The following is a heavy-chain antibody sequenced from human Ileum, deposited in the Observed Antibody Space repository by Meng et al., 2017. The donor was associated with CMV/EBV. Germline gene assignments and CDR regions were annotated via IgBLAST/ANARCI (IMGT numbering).Heavy chain of an antibody. J-gene: IGHJ6*02. Sequence: GESLKISCAASGFTFSSYWMSWVRQAPGKGLEWVANIKQDGSEKYYVDSVKGRFTISKDSAKNSVYLQMNNLRAEDTGVYYCARAPLTYFYDRSGSDDDVWGQGTTVTVSS. CDR3: ARAPLTYFYDRSGSDDDV. CDR1: GFTFSSYW. V-gene: IGHV3-7*03. D-gene: IGHD3-22*01. CDR2: IKQDGSEK.